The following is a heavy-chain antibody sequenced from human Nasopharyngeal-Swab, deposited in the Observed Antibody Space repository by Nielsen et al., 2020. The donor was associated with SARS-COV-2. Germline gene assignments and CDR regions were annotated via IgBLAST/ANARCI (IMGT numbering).Heavy chain of an antibody. D-gene: IGHD2-21*01. CDR2: IKQDGSEK. CDR1: GFTFSSYW. CDR3: ARVGVVIAHYYYYGMDV. V-gene: IGHV3-7*01. J-gene: IGHJ6*02. Sequence: LSLTCAASGFTFSSYWMSWVRQAPGKGLEWVANIKQDGSEKYYVDSVKGQFTISRDNAKNSLYLQMNSLRAEDTAVYYCARVGVVIAHYYYYGMDVWGQGTTVTVSS.